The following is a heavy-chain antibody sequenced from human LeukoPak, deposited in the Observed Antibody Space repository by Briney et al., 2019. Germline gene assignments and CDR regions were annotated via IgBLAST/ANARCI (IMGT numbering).Heavy chain of an antibody. CDR2: ISWNSGSI. D-gene: IGHD6-13*01. J-gene: IGHJ4*02. V-gene: IGHV3-9*01. CDR1: GFTFDDYA. Sequence: PGGSLRLSCAASGFTFDDYAMHWVRQASGKGLEWVSGISWNSGSIGYADSVKGRFTISRDNAKNSLYLQMNSLRAEDTALYYCAKSGGPSAGRPYYFDYWGQGTLVTVSS. CDR3: AKSGGPSAGRPYYFDY.